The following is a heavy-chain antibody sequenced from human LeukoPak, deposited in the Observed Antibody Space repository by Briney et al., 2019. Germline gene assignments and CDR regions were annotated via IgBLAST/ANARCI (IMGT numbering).Heavy chain of an antibody. V-gene: IGHV3-23*01. Sequence: GGSLILSCAASRFTFSNYAMSWVRQAPAEGLEWVASISGSGGVTYSADSVKGRVTISRDNSRNTLYLQLNSLRAEDTAVYYCAKSIHSYYTHTFDIWGQGTLVIVSS. CDR3: AKSIHSYYTHTFDI. CDR1: RFTFSNYA. CDR2: ISGSGGVT. D-gene: IGHD1-26*01. J-gene: IGHJ3*02.